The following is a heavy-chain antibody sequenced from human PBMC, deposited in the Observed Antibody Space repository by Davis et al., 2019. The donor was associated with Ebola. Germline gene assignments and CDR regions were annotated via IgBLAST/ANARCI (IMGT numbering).Heavy chain of an antibody. CDR1: GYSFTSHW. Sequence: GESLKISCKGSGYSFTSHWIGWVRQMPGKGLEWMGIIYPGDSDTRYSPSFQGQVTISADKSISTAYLQWSSLKASDTAMYYCARGTRRYYYGMDVWGQGTTVTVSS. CDR3: ARGTRRYYYGMDV. CDR2: IYPGDSDT. J-gene: IGHJ6*02. V-gene: IGHV5-51*01.